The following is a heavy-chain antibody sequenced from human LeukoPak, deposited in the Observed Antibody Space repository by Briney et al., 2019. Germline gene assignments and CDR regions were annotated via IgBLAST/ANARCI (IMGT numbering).Heavy chain of an antibody. V-gene: IGHV3-30*02. J-gene: IGHJ6*03. CDR1: GFTFSSYG. Sequence: GGSLRLSCAASGFTFSSYGMHWVRQAPGKGLEWVAFIRYDGSNKYYADSVKGRFTISRDNSKNTLYLQMNSLRAEDTAVYYCAKDRYYDSSGYPSNYHYYYLDVWGKGTTVTVSS. D-gene: IGHD3-22*01. CDR2: IRYDGSNK. CDR3: AKDRYYDSSGYPSNYHYYYLDV.